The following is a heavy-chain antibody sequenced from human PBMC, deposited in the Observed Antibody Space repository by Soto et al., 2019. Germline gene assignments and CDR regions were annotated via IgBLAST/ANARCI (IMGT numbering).Heavy chain of an antibody. J-gene: IGHJ5*02. CDR3: WAAAAHRSWFDP. D-gene: IGHD6-13*01. Sequence: EVQLVESGGGLVKPGGSLRLSCAASGFTFSNAWMSWVRQAPGKGLEWVGRIKSKTDGGTTDYAAPVKGRFTISRDDSKNTLYLQMNSLKTEDTAVYYCWAAAAHRSWFDPWGQGTLVTVSS. V-gene: IGHV3-15*01. CDR1: GFTFSNAW. CDR2: IKSKTDGGTT.